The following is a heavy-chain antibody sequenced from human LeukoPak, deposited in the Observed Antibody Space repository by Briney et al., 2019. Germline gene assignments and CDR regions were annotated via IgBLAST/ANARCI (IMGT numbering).Heavy chain of an antibody. CDR1: GGSISSYY. V-gene: IGHV4-59*01. CDR3: ARGSKKALDP. J-gene: IGHJ5*02. Sequence: SETLSLTCTVSGGSISSYYWSWIRQPPGKGLEWIGYIYYSGSTNYNPSLKSRVTISVDTSKNQFSLKLSSVTAADTAVYYCARGSKKALDPWGQGTLVTVSS. CDR2: IYYSGST.